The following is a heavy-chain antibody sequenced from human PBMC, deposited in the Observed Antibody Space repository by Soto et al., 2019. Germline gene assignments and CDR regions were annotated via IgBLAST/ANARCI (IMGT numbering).Heavy chain of an antibody. CDR2: ISYDGSNK. Sequence: PGGSLRLSCAASGFTFSSYAMHWGRQARGKGLDWVAGISYDGSNKYYADSVKGRFTISRDNSKNTLYLQMNSLRAEDTAVYYCAREAGRSGWYPVASSEYFQHWGQGTLVTVSS. J-gene: IGHJ1*01. V-gene: IGHV3-30-3*01. CDR1: GFTFSSYA. CDR3: AREAGRSGWYPVASSEYFQH. D-gene: IGHD6-19*01.